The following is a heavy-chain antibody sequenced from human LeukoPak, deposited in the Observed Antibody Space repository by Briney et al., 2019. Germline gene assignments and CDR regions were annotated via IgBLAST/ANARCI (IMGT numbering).Heavy chain of an antibody. CDR2: INHSGST. V-gene: IGHV4-34*01. CDR3: ASRLSTGDDDY. Sequence: SETLSLTCAVYGGSFSGYYWSWIRQPPGKGLEWIGEINHSGSTNYNPSLKSRVTISVDTSKNQFSLKLSSVTAADTAVYYCASRLSTGDDDYWGQGTLVTVSS. D-gene: IGHD7-27*01. CDR1: GGSFSGYY. J-gene: IGHJ4*02.